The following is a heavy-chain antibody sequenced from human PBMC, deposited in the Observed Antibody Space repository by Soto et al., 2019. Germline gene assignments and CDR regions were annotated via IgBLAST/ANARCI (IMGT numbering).Heavy chain of an antibody. CDR1: GYTFNTYW. J-gene: IGHJ6*02. CDR3: ARTAAAGKYYYGVDV. V-gene: IGHV5-51*01. Sequence: GESLKISCKASGYTFNTYWIGWVRQMPGKGLEWMGIIYPGDSDTRYSPSFQGQVTISADKSISTAYLQWSSLKASDTAMYYCARTAAAGKYYYGVDVWGQGTTVTVSS. CDR2: IYPGDSDT. D-gene: IGHD6-13*01.